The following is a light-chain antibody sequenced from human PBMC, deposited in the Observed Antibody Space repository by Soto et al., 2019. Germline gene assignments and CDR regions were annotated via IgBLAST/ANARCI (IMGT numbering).Light chain of an antibody. CDR2: AVS. Sequence: QSVLTQPPSASGSPGQSVTISCTGTGSDVGGYNYVSWYQQHPGKAPKLMIYAVSDRPPGVPDRFSGSKSGNTAYLTVSGLQAEDEADYYCSSYAGSDIVVFGGGTQLTVL. CDR1: GSDVGGYNY. CDR3: SSYAGSDIVV. J-gene: IGLJ2*01. V-gene: IGLV2-8*01.